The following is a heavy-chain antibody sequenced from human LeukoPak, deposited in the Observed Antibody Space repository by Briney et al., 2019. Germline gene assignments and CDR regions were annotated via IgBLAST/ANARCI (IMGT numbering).Heavy chain of an antibody. Sequence: ASVKVSCKASGYTFTSYGISWVRQAPGQGLEWMGWISAYNGNTNYAQKLQGRVTMTTDTSTSTAYMELRSLRSEDTAVYYCARGRGMVRGVIIKSFDYWGQGTLVTVSS. D-gene: IGHD3-10*01. V-gene: IGHV1-18*01. CDR1: GYTFTSYG. CDR2: ISAYNGNT. J-gene: IGHJ4*02. CDR3: ARGRGMVRGVIIKSFDY.